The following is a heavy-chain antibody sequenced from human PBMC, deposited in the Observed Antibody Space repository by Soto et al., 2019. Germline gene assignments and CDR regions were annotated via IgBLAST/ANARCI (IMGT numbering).Heavy chain of an antibody. J-gene: IGHJ4*02. Sequence: QVQLVESGGGVVQPGRSLRLSCAASGFTFSSYGMHWVRQAPGKGLEWVAVISYDGSNKYYADSVKGRFTISRDNSKNTLYLQMNCLRAEDTAVYYCAKDQVGVVVAAAFDYWGQGTLVTVSS. CDR3: AKDQVGVVVAAAFDY. D-gene: IGHD2-15*01. CDR1: GFTFSSYG. CDR2: ISYDGSNK. V-gene: IGHV3-30*18.